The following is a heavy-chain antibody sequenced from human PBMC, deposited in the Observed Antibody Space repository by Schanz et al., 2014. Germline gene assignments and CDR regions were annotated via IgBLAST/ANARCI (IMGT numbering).Heavy chain of an antibody. D-gene: IGHD3-22*01. J-gene: IGHJ4*02. CDR1: GFTFSSYS. Sequence: EVQLVESGGGLVQPGGSLRLFCAASGFTFSSYSMNWVRQAPGKGLEWVSYISHNSHYTNYADSVKGRFTISRDNSKNTLYLQMNSLRAEDTAVYYCARYYETSYYPLYYCDYWGQGTLVTVSS. CDR2: ISHNSHYT. V-gene: IGHV3-48*01. CDR3: ARYYETSYYPLYYCDY.